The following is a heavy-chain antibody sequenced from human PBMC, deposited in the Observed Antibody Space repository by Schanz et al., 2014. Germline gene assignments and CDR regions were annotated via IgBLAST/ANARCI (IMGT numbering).Heavy chain of an antibody. J-gene: IGHJ6*02. CDR2: LSGSGGST. V-gene: IGHV3-23*04. CDR3: AKARRKSNCSGGRCFHYSYYGMDV. Sequence: VQLVESGGGLVQPGGSLRLSCAASGFTFSSYAMSWVRQAPGKGLEWVSALSGSGGSTYYADSVKGRFTMSRDNSKNTLYLQMNSLRAEDTAVYYCAKARRKSNCSGGRCFHYSYYGMDVWGQGTTVTVSS. CDR1: GFTFSSYA. D-gene: IGHD2-15*01.